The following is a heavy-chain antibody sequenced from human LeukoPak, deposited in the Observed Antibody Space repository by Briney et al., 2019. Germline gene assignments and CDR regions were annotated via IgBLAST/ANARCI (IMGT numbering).Heavy chain of an antibody. Sequence: GGSLRLSCAASGFTFSGYWMSWVRQAPGKGLEWVANINQDGSEKYYVDSVKGRFTISRDNAKNSLFLQMVSLRVQDMALYYWAREATAGYNSSWYGFRNWGQGTLVSVSS. CDR1: GFTFSGYW. CDR2: INQDGSEK. V-gene: IGHV3-7*01. J-gene: IGHJ1*01. D-gene: IGHD6-13*01. CDR3: AREATAGYNSSWYGFRN.